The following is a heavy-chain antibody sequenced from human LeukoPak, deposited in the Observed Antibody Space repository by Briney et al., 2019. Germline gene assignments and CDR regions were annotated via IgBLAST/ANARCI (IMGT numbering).Heavy chain of an antibody. CDR3: ARDGAAAGNYNYYYYMDV. D-gene: IGHD6-13*01. CDR2: ISSSSSTI. V-gene: IGHV3-48*01. J-gene: IGHJ6*03. Sequence: GGSLRLSCAASGFTFSSYSMYWVRQAPGKGLEWVSYISSSSSTIYYADSVKGRFTISRDNAKNSLNLQMNSLRAEDMAVYYCARDGAAAGNYNYYYYMDVWGKGTTVTVSS. CDR1: GFTFSSYS.